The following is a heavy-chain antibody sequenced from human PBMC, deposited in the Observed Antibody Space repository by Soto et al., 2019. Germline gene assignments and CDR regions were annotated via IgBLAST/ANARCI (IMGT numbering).Heavy chain of an antibody. D-gene: IGHD3-22*01. CDR1: GFTVSSKY. CDR3: ARDRVESGYPEYFQH. Sequence: PGGSLRLSCAAPGFTVSSKYIRWVRPAPGKVLEWVSVIYSGGSTYYADSVKGRFTISRDNSKNTLYLQMNSLRAEDTAVYYCARDRVESGYPEYFQHWGQGTLVTVSS. J-gene: IGHJ1*01. V-gene: IGHV3-53*01. CDR2: IYSGGST.